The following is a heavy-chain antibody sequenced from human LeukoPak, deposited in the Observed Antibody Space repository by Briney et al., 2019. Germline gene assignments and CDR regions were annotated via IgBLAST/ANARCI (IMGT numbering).Heavy chain of an antibody. CDR1: GGSISSYY. CDR3: ARDLDGSGFDY. CDR2: IYYSGST. V-gene: IGHV4-59*01. D-gene: IGHD3-10*01. Sequence: SETLSLTCTVSGGSISSYYWSWIRQPPGKGLEWIGYIYYSGSTNCNPSLKSRVTISVDTSKNQFSLKLSSVTAADAAVYYCARDLDGSGFDYWGQGTLVTVSS. J-gene: IGHJ4*02.